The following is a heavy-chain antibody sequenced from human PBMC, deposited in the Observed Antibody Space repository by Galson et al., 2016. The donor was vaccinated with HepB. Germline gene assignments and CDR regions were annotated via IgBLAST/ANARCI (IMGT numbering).Heavy chain of an antibody. CDR1: GFTFSSYG. V-gene: IGHV3-23*01. J-gene: IGHJ4*02. D-gene: IGHD3-10*01. Sequence: SLRLSCAASGFTFSSYGMRWVRQAPGKGLEWVSSISGSGGSTYYADSVKVRFTISRDNSKNTLYLQMNSLRAEDPAVYYCAKRGSRAGDTLITMIRGDQNYYFDYWGQGTLAPSPQ. CDR2: ISGSGGST. CDR3: AKRGSRAGDTLITMIRGDQNYYFDY.